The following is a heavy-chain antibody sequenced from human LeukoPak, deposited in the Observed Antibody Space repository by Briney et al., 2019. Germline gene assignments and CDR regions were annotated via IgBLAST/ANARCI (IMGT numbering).Heavy chain of an antibody. V-gene: IGHV4-59*01. D-gene: IGHD2-15*01. CDR3: ARDLSLPYCGTNCYSGFDY. J-gene: IGHJ4*02. Sequence: SEPLSLTCTVSNGPINTYYWSWIQQFPPKELPGIGYIYDTGATNRNPSLRSRVTISIDTSKNQFSLELTSVTAADTAVYYCARDLSLPYCGTNCYSGFDYWGQGILVTVSS. CDR1: NGPINTYY. CDR2: IYDTGAT.